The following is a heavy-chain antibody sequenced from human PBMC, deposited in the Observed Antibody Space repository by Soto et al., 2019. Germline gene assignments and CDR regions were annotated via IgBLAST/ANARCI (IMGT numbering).Heavy chain of an antibody. V-gene: IGHV4-34*01. CDR1: GGSFSGYY. D-gene: IGHD4-4*01. J-gene: IGHJ4*02. Sequence: SETLSLTCAVYGGSFSGYYWSWIRQPPGKGLEWIGEINHSGSTNYNPSLKSRVTISVDTSKNQLSLKLSSVTAADTAVYYCARVNSKALDYWGQGTLVTVSS. CDR2: INHSGST. CDR3: ARVNSKALDY.